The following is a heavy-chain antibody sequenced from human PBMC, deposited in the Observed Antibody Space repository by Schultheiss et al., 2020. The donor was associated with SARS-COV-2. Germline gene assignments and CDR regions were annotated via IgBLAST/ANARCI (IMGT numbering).Heavy chain of an antibody. J-gene: IGHJ6*02. CDR1: GGSFSGYY. D-gene: IGHD1-20*01. CDR3: ARHNLQFINYYYYYGMDV. CDR2: IFYSGST. Sequence: SETLSLTCAVYGGSFSGYYWSWIRQPPGKGLEWIGSIFYSGSTNYNPSLKSRVTISVDTSKNQFSLKLSSVTAADTAVYFCARHNLQFINYYYYYGMDVWGQGTTVTVSS. V-gene: IGHV4-34*11.